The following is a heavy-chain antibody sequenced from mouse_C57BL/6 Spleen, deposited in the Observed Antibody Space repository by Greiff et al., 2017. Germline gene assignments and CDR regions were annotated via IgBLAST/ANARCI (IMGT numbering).Heavy chain of an antibody. J-gene: IGHJ2*01. Sequence: QVQLQQSGAELARPGASVKLSCKASGYTFTSYGISWVKQRTGQGLEWIGEIYPRSGNTYYNEKFKGKATLTADKSSSTAYMELRSLTSEDSAVYFCARSGELRLNVDYWGQGTTLTVSS. CDR1: GYTFTSYG. CDR3: ARSGELRLNVDY. D-gene: IGHD3-2*02. CDR2: IYPRSGNT. V-gene: IGHV1-81*01.